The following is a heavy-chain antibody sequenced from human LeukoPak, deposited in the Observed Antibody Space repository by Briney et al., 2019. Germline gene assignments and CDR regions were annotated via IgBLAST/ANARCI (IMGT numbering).Heavy chain of an antibody. J-gene: IGHJ4*02. V-gene: IGHV4-30-2*01. Sequence: SETLSLTCNVSGGSISSGGYYWSWIRQPPGKGLEWIGYIYHSGSTYYNPSLKSRVTISVDRSKNQFSLKLSSVTAADTAVYYCARAPYSSYGDYWGQGTLVTVAS. CDR2: IYHSGST. CDR1: GGSISSGGYY. CDR3: ARAPYSSYGDY. D-gene: IGHD3-22*01.